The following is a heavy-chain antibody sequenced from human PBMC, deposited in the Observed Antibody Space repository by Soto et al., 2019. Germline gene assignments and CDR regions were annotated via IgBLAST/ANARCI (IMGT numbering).Heavy chain of an antibody. CDR3: ARERPDGARLDP. V-gene: IGHV4-30-4*01. J-gene: IGHJ5*02. Sequence: PSETLSLTCTVSGGSISSGNYYWSWIRQTPGKGLEWIGYIYHSGSTYYNPSLKSRVTISVDTSKNQFSLKLSSVTAADTAVYYCARERPDGARLDPWGQGTLVTVSS. D-gene: IGHD6-6*01. CDR1: GGSISSGNYY. CDR2: IYHSGST.